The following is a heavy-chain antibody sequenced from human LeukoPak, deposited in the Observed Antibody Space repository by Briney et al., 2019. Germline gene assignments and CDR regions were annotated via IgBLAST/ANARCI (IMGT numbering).Heavy chain of an antibody. J-gene: IGHJ4*02. CDR3: ATHTGVVIPFDY. Sequence: GGSLRLSCAASGFTFSSYAMSWVRPAPGKGLEWVSAISGSGVSTYYADSVKGRFTISRDNSKNTLYLQMISLRAEDTAVYYCATHTGVVIPFDYWGQGTLVTVSS. D-gene: IGHD3-3*01. V-gene: IGHV3-23*01. CDR2: ISGSGVST. CDR1: GFTFSSYA.